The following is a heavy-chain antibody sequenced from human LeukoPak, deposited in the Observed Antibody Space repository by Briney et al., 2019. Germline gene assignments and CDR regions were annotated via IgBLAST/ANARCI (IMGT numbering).Heavy chain of an antibody. D-gene: IGHD5-18*01. CDR3: TRGGSGYSYGSRTFDY. CDR1: GGSFSGYY. Sequence: PSETLSLTCAVYGGSFSGYYWSWIRQPPGKGLEWIGEINHSGSTNYDPSLKSRVTISVDTSKNQFSLKLSSVTAADTAVYYCTRGGSGYSYGSRTFDYWGQGTLVTVSS. CDR2: INHSGST. V-gene: IGHV4-34*01. J-gene: IGHJ4*02.